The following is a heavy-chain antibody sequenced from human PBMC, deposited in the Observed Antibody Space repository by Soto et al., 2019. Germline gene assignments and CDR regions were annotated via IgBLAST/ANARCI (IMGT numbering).Heavy chain of an antibody. CDR3: ARDGAAAGYYYYYGMDV. D-gene: IGHD6-13*01. V-gene: IGHV1-69*13. Sequence: RASVKVSCKASGGTFSSYAISWVRQAPGQGLEWMGGIIPIFGTANYAQKFQGRVTITADESTSTAYMELSSLRSEDTAVYYCARDGAAAGYYYYYGMDVWGQGTTVTVSS. J-gene: IGHJ6*02. CDR2: IIPIFGTA. CDR1: GGTFSSYA.